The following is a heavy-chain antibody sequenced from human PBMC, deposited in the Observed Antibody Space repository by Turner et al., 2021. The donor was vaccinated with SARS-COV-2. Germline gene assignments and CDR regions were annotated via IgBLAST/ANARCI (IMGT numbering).Heavy chain of an antibody. CDR1: GFTFSSYA. D-gene: IGHD4-17*01. CDR3: ARQLTTVTTWFDP. V-gene: IGHV3-23*03. Sequence: EVQLLESGGGLVQPGGSLRLSCAASGFTFSSYAMSWVRQAPGKGLEWVSVIYSGGSTYYADSVKGRFTISRDNSKNTLYLQMNSLRAEDTAVYYCARQLTTVTTWFDPWGQGTLVTVSS. J-gene: IGHJ5*02. CDR2: IYSGGST.